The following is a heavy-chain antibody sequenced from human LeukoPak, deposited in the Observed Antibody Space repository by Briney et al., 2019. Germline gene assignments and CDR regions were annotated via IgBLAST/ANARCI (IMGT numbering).Heavy chain of an antibody. D-gene: IGHD2-2*01. CDR3: ARDCSSTSCYFLDY. CDR1: GFTFSSYS. V-gene: IGHV3-48*01. CDR2: ISSSSSTI. J-gene: IGHJ4*02. Sequence: PGGSLRLSCAASGFTFSSYSMNWVRQAPGKGLEWVSYISSSSSTIYCADSVKGRFTISRDSAKNSLYLQMNSLRAEDTAVYYCARDCSSTSCYFLDYWGQGTLVTVSS.